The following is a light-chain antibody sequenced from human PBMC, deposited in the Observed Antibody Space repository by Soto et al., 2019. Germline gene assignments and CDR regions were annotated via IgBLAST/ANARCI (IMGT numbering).Light chain of an antibody. Sequence: DIVMTQSPLSLPVTPGEPASISCRSSQSLLHSNGYNYLDWYLQKPGQSPQLLIYLGSNRASGVPDRFSGSGSGTDFTLKISRVEAEDVWVYYCMQALQTPHFGGGTKVEIK. V-gene: IGKV2-28*01. CDR3: MQALQTPH. J-gene: IGKJ4*01. CDR1: QSLLHSNGYNY. CDR2: LGS.